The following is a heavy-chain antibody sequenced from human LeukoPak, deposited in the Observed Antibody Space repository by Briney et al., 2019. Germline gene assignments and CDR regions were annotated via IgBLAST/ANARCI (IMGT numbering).Heavy chain of an antibody. V-gene: IGHV5-51*01. Sequence: GESLKISCKGSGYSFTSYWIGWVRQMPGKGLEWMGIIYPGDSDTRYSPSFQGQVTISADKSISTAYLQWSSLKASDTAMYYCARVYDFWSGYYSRIGNFDYWGQGTLVTVSS. CDR3: ARVYDFWSGYYSRIGNFDY. CDR2: IYPGDSDT. CDR1: GYSFTSYW. D-gene: IGHD3-3*01. J-gene: IGHJ4*02.